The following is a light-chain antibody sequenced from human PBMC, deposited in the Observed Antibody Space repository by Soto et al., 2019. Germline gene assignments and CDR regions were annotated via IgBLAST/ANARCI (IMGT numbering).Light chain of an antibody. CDR1: QSVLYSSNNKNY. V-gene: IGKV4-1*01. CDR2: WAS. Sequence: IVMTQSPDSLAVSLGERATINCKSSQSVLYSSNNKNYLAWYQQKPGHPPKLLIYWASTRESGVPDRFSGSGSGTDFTLTISSLQAEDVAFYYCQQFYSTPFTFGRWTTVDIK. J-gene: IGKJ3*01. CDR3: QQFYSTPFT.